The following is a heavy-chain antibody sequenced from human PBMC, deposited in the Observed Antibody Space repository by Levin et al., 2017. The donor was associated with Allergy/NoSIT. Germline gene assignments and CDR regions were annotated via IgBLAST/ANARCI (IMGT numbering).Heavy chain of an antibody. V-gene: IGHV3-30*18. Sequence: GESLKISCAASGFTFSSYGMHWVRQAPGKGLEWVAVISYDGSNKYYADSVKGRFTISRDNSKNTLYLQMNSLRAEDTAVYYCAKDGLDRVPDYWGQGTLVTVSS. CDR1: GFTFSSYG. D-gene: IGHD2-2*03. CDR2: ISYDGSNK. J-gene: IGHJ4*02. CDR3: AKDGLDRVPDY.